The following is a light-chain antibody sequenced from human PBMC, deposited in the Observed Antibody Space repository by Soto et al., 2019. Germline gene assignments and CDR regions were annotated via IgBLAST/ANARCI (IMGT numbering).Light chain of an antibody. J-gene: IGKJ2*01. V-gene: IGKV3-15*01. CDR1: QRVFSN. CDR2: GAS. CDR3: QQYNNWPYT. Sequence: EVVMTQSPATLSVSPGERATLSCRASQRVFSNLAWFQQRPGQAPRLLISGASTMATGIPARFSGSGSGAEFTLTISSLQSEDFAVYYCQQYNNWPYTFGQGTKLEIK.